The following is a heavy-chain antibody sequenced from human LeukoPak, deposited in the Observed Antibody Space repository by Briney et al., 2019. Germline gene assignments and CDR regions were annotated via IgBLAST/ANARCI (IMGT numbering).Heavy chain of an antibody. CDR2: IEKDGSEK. J-gene: IGHJ4*02. D-gene: IGHD2-8*02. CDR1: GLFFSDVW. V-gene: IGHV3-7*01. CDR3: AAGYGWLTEF. Sequence: QPGGSLRLSCAGTGLFFSDVWMNWFRQAPGKGLEWVANIEKDGSEKNYVDSVKGRFTISRDNAKNSLHLEMNSLRGEDTAVYYCAAGYGWLTEFWGQGPLVTVSS.